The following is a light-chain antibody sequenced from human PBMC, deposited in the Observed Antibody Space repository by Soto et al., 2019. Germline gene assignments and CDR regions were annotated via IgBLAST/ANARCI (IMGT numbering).Light chain of an antibody. V-gene: IGKV3-15*01. Sequence: EILMTQSPDTLSVSPGERVSLSCRASRTVSNRLAWYQHKPGQAPRLLISGASTGATGIPPRFRGSGSGTEFTLTVDTLQSEDIAIYYCQQYYHLPVTFGGGTKVEIK. CDR1: RTVSNR. J-gene: IGKJ4*02. CDR2: GAS. CDR3: QQYYHLPVT.